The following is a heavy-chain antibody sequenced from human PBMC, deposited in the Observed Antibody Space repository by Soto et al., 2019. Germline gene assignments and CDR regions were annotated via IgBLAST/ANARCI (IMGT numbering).Heavy chain of an antibody. Sequence: GGSLRLSCAASGFTFSSYAMSWVRQAPGKGLEWVSAISGSGGSTYYADSVKGRFTISRDNSKNTLYLQMNSLRAEDTAVYYCAKDPTSRVAPNFWSSGWYCSACYFDYWGQGTLVTVSS. CDR1: GFTFSSYA. CDR2: ISGSGGST. V-gene: IGHV3-23*01. D-gene: IGHD6-19*01. CDR3: AKDPTSRVAPNFWSSGWYCSACYFDY. J-gene: IGHJ4*02.